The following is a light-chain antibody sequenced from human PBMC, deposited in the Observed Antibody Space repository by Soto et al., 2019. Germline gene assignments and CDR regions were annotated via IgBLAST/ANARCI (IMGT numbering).Light chain of an antibody. CDR3: QQYNNWPPWT. V-gene: IGKV3-15*01. CDR1: QSVSSN. CDR2: GAS. J-gene: IGKJ1*01. Sequence: EIVMTQSPATLSVSPGDRATLSCRASQSVSSNLAWYQQKPGQAPRLLIYGASTRATGIPARFSGSGSGTEFTLTISSLQSEDSAVYYCQQYNNWPPWTFGQGTKVDIK.